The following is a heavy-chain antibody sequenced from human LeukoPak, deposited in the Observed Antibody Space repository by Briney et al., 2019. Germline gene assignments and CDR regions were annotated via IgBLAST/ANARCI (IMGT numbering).Heavy chain of an antibody. D-gene: IGHD4-17*01. CDR3: AKDAWGDYGHIDC. CDR1: GFTFSTYA. Sequence: PGGSLRLSCAASGFTFSTYAMTWVRQAPGRGLEWVAVVSGSGGSTYYADSVKGRFTISRGNSKNTLYLQMNSLRAEDTAVYYCAKDAWGDYGHIDCWGQGTLVTVSS. V-gene: IGHV3-23*01. J-gene: IGHJ4*02. CDR2: VSGSGGST.